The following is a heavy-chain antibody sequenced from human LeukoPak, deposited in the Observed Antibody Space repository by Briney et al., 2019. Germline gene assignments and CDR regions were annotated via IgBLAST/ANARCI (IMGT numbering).Heavy chain of an antibody. CDR2: IKQDGSEK. V-gene: IGHV3-7*01. J-gene: IGHJ2*01. D-gene: IGHD3-3*01. Sequence: GGSLRLSCAASGFTFSSYWMSWVRQAPGKGLEWVANIKQDGSEKYYVDSVKGRFTISRDNAKSSLYLQMNSLRAEDTAVYYCARDSRDPHHLYYDFWSGYPGADWYFDLWGRGTLVTVSS. CDR1: GFTFSSYW. CDR3: ARDSRDPHHLYYDFWSGYPGADWYFDL.